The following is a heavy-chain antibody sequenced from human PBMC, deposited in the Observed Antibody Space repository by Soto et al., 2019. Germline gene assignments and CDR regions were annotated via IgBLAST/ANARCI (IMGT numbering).Heavy chain of an antibody. CDR3: AKDQLYIRGVIHNWFDP. V-gene: IGHV3-73*01. Sequence: PGGSLRLSCAASGFTFGASNLQWVRQASGKWLEWLGRIGSKGETYATTYAASVKGRFTISRDNSKNTLYLQMNSLRAEDTAVYYCAKDQLYIRGVIHNWFDPWGQGT. J-gene: IGHJ5*02. CDR1: GFTFGASN. CDR2: IGSKGETYAT. D-gene: IGHD3-10*02.